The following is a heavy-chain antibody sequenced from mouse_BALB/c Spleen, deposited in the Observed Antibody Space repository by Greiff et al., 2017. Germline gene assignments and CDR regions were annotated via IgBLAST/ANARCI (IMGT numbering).Heavy chain of an antibody. CDR1: GYSITSGYY. CDR2: ISYDGSN. D-gene: IGHD2-3*01. Sequence: EVKLMESGPGLVKPSQSLSLTCSVTGYSITSGYYWNWIRQFPGNKLEWMGYISYDGSNNYNPSLKNRISITRDTSKNQFFLKLNSVTTEDTATYYCARRGDGLDYWGQGTTLTVSS. J-gene: IGHJ2*01. CDR3: ARRGDGLDY. V-gene: IGHV3-6*02.